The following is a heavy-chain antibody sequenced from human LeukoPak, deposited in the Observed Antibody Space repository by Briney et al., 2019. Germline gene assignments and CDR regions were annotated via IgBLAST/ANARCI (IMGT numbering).Heavy chain of an antibody. J-gene: IGHJ4*02. V-gene: IGHV4-59*08. CDR2: IYYSGST. CDR1: GGSISSYY. D-gene: IGHD4-11*01. CDR3: ARGGLGGITAYSNYLFDY. Sequence: SETLSLTCTVSGGSISSYYWSWIRQPPGEGLEWIGYIYYSGSTNYNPSLKSRVTISIDTSKNQFSLNLTSVTAAGTAVYYCARGGLGGITAYSNYLFDYWGQGTLVTVSS.